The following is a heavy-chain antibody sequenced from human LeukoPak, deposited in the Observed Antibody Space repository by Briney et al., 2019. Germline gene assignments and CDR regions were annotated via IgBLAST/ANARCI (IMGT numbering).Heavy chain of an antibody. CDR3: AKGSWSRNGIYDPFDI. J-gene: IGHJ3*02. CDR1: GFIFSDYA. Sequence: GSLRLSCAASGFIFSDYAMNWVRQAPGKGLEWVSVVGGDDTTFYTDSVKGRFTISRDNSKNTLSLQMNSLRLEDTAVYYCAKGSWSRNGIYDPFDIWGQGTMVTVSS. V-gene: IGHV3-23*01. D-gene: IGHD2-8*01. CDR2: VGGDDTT.